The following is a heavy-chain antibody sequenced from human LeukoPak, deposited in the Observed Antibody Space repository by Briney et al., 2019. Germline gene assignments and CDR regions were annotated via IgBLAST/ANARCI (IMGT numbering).Heavy chain of an antibody. CDR1: GGSISSSSYY. V-gene: IGHV4-39*07. CDR3: ARRGVGATTWDAFDI. D-gene: IGHD1-26*01. J-gene: IGHJ3*02. CDR2: IYYSGST. Sequence: PSGTLSLTCAVSGGSISSSSYYWGWIRQPPGKGLEWIGSIYYSGSTYYNPSLKSRVTISLDTSKNQFSLQLSSVTAADTAVYYCARRGVGATTWDAFDIWGQGTLVTVSS.